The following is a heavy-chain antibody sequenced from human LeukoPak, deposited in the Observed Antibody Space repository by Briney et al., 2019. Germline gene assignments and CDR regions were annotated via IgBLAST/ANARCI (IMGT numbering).Heavy chain of an antibody. V-gene: IGHV4-59*11. Sequence: PSETLSLTCTVSGGSISSHYWSWIRQPPGKGLVWIGYIYYRGSTSYNPSLKSRVTISVDTSKNQFSLDLSSVTAADTAVYYCARDLISEYSRSHSHFDPWGQGTLVTVSS. CDR1: GGSISSHY. D-gene: IGHD6-6*01. J-gene: IGHJ5*02. CDR2: IYYRGST. CDR3: ARDLISEYSRSHSHFDP.